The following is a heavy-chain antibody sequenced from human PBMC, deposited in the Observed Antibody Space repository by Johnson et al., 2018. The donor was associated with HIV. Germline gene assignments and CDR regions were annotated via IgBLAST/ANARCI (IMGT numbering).Heavy chain of an antibody. CDR2: ISYDGSNK. D-gene: IGHD6-19*01. CDR3: ARDLYYPPSRKPVSSGWYNGAFDI. V-gene: IGHV3-30-3*01. Sequence: QVQLVESGGGVVQPGRSLRLSCAASGFTFSSYAMHWVRQAPGKGLEWVAVISYDGSNKYYADSVKGRFTISRDNSKNTLYLQMNSLRAEDTAVYYCARDLYYPPSRKPVSSGWYNGAFDIWCQGTMVTVSS. CDR1: GFTFSSYA. J-gene: IGHJ3*02.